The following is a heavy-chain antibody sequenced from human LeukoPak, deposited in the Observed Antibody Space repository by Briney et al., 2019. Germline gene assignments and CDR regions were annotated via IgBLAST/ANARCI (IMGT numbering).Heavy chain of an antibody. CDR3: ARGRNYPNYYDSSGYYYYYYYMDV. J-gene: IGHJ6*03. CDR2: INHSGST. D-gene: IGHD3-22*01. V-gene: IGHV4-34*01. Sequence: SETLSLTCAVYAGSFSGYYWSWIRQPPGKGLEWIGEINHSGSTNYNPSLKSRVTISVDTSKNQFSLKLSSVTAADTAVYYCARGRNYPNYYDSSGYYYYYYYMDVWGKGTTVTVSS. CDR1: AGSFSGYY.